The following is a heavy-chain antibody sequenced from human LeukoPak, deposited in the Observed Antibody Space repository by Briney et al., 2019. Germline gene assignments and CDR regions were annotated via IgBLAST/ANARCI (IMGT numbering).Heavy chain of an antibody. CDR3: AKDGDGYCSSTSCYTIPGY. Sequence: GGSLRLSCAASGSTFSSYAMSWVRQAPGKGLEWVSAISGSGGSTYYADSVKGRFTISRDNSKNTLYLQMNSLRAEDTAVYYCAKDGDGYCSSTSCYTIPGYWGQGTLVTVSS. V-gene: IGHV3-23*01. D-gene: IGHD2-2*02. J-gene: IGHJ4*02. CDR1: GSTFSSYA. CDR2: ISGSGGST.